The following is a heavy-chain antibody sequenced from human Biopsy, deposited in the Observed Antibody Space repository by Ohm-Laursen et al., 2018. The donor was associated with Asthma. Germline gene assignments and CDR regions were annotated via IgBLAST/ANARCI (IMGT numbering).Heavy chain of an antibody. CDR1: GDSMRGSDYS. D-gene: IGHD6-13*01. Sequence: SDTLSLTCDVSGDSMRGSDYSWGWIRQPPGKGLEWIGNVYHSGNTNINPSLQSRVTISVDTPKSQFSLKVRAVTAADTAVYFCARHKHSNSWYKYYFDYWGQGTLVTVSS. CDR2: VYHSGNT. CDR3: ARHKHSNSWYKYYFDY. J-gene: IGHJ4*02. V-gene: IGHV4-39*01.